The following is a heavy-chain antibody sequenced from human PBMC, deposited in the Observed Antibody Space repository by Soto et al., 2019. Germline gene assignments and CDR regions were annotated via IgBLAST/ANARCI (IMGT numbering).Heavy chain of an antibody. J-gene: IGHJ4*02. D-gene: IGHD6-13*01. CDR3: ATGIAAAGTRY. Sequence: PSATLSLTCTVSGGSVSSGSYYWRWIRQPPGKGLEWIGYIYYSGSTNYNPSLKSRVTISVYTSKNQFSLKLSSVNAADTAVYYCATGIAAAGTRYWGQGTLVTVSS. CDR2: IYYSGST. V-gene: IGHV4-61*01. CDR1: GGSVSSGSYY.